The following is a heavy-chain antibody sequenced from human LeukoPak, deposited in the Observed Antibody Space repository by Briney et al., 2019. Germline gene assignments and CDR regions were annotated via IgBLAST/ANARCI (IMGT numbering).Heavy chain of an antibody. Sequence: GGSLRLSCAASGFTFSSYSMNWVRQAPGKGLEWVSYISSSSSTIYYADSVKGRFTISRDNAKNSLYLQMNSLRAEDTAVYYCAREKLIGRITIFGVVSSPMDVRGKGTTVTVSS. CDR3: AREKLIGRITIFGVVSSPMDV. CDR2: ISSSSSTI. D-gene: IGHD3-3*01. J-gene: IGHJ6*03. CDR1: GFTFSSYS. V-gene: IGHV3-48*01.